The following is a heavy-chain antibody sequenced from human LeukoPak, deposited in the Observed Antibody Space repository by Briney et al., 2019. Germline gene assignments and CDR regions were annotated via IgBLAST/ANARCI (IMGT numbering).Heavy chain of an antibody. Sequence: SETLSLTCAVYGGSFSGYYWSWIRQPPGKGLEWIGEINHSGSTNYSPSLKSRVTISVDTSKNQFSLKLSSVTAADTAVYYCARGRVVVVPAAIRRNNWFDPWGQGTLVTVSS. V-gene: IGHV4-34*01. D-gene: IGHD2-2*02. CDR3: ARGRVVVVPAAIRRNNWFDP. J-gene: IGHJ5*02. CDR1: GGSFSGYY. CDR2: INHSGST.